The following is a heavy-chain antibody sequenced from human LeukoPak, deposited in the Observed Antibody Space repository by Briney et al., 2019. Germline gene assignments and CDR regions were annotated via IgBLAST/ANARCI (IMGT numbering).Heavy chain of an antibody. V-gene: IGHV3-23*01. CDR3: AKSRLARYYYYYGMDV. J-gene: IGHJ6*02. CDR2: ISGSGGST. Sequence: GGSLRLSCAASGFTFSSYAMSWVRQAPGKGLEWVSAISGSGGSTYYADSVKGRFTISRDNSKNTLYLQMNSLRAEDTAVYYCAKSRLARYYYYYGMDVWGQGTTVTVSS. CDR1: GFTFSSYA. D-gene: IGHD6-25*01.